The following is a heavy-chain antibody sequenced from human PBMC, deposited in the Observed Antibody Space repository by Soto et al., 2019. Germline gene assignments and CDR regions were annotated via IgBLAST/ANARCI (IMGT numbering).Heavy chain of an antibody. D-gene: IGHD3-16*01. CDR1: GFTFSTFE. CDR2: ISSSGTTI. Sequence: GGSLRLSCAASGFTFSTFEMNWVRQAPGKGLEWVSYISSSGTTIYYADSVKGRFTISRDDSKNTLYLQMNDLRVEDTAVYFCVRGSSCTTSMCWNLGWLAPWGPGTVLTVYS. J-gene: IGHJ5*02. CDR3: VRGSSCTTSMCWNLGWLAP. V-gene: IGHV3-48*03.